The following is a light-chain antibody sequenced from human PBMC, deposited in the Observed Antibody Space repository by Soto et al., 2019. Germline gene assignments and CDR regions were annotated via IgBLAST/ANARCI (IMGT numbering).Light chain of an antibody. V-gene: IGKV1-5*03. CDR2: KAS. CDR1: QSIRSW. CDR3: QQYGSSSPWT. Sequence: DIQMTQSPSTLSASVGDRATITCRASQSIRSWLAWYPQKPGKAPKLLIYKASSLETGVPSRFSGSGSGTEFTLIISSLQPDDFASYYCQQYGSSSPWTFGQGTKVEIK. J-gene: IGKJ1*01.